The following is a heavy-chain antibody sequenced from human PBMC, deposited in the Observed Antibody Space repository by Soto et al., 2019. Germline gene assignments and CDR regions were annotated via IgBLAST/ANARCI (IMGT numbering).Heavy chain of an antibody. CDR3: ARDPRQGGWFDP. CDR2: IYYSGST. V-gene: IGHV4-61*01. Sequence: SEALSLTCTVSGGSVSSGSYYWSWIRQPPGKGLEWIGYIYYSGSTNYNPSIKSRVTISVDTSKNQFSLKLSSVTAAATAVYYCARDPRQGGWFDPWGQGTLVTVSS. J-gene: IGHJ5*02. CDR1: GGSVSSGSYY. D-gene: IGHD3-16*01.